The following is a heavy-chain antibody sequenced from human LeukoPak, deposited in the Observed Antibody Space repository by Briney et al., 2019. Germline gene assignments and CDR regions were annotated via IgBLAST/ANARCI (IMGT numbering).Heavy chain of an antibody. J-gene: IGHJ4*02. CDR1: GGSISGSY. V-gene: IGHV4-4*07. CDR2: IYSSGST. CDR3: ARGFCSGGSCYLFDS. Sequence: PSETLSLTCTVPGGSISGSYWSWIRQPAGKGLEWIGRIYSSGSTNYNPSLKSRVTMSVDTSKNQVPLKLNSVTAADTAVYYCARGFCSGGSCYLFDSWDQGTLVTVSS. D-gene: IGHD2-15*01.